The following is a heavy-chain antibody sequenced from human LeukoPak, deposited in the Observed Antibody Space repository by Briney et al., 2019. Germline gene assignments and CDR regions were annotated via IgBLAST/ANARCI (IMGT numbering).Heavy chain of an antibody. CDR2: ISYDGSNK. J-gene: IGHJ4*02. Sequence: GGSLRLSCVASGFSFSDYAMHWVRQAPGKGLEWVAVISYDGSNKYYAVSVKGRFTISGDNSKNTLYLQMNSLRAEDTAVYYCARAEEGSPVYYFDYWGQGTLVTVSS. CDR3: ARAEEGSPVYYFDY. CDR1: GFSFSDYA. V-gene: IGHV3-30-3*01.